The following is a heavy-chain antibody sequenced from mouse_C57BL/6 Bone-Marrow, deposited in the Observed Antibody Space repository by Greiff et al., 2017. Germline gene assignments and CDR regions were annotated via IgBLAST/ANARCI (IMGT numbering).Heavy chain of an antibody. CDR2: IFPGSGST. V-gene: IGHV1-75*01. CDR1: GYTFTDYY. D-gene: IGHD3-2*02. CDR3: ARRGAAQATYYFDY. J-gene: IGHJ2*01. Sequence: VQLQQSGPELVKPGASVKISCKASGYTFTDYYINWVKQRPGQGLEWIGWIFPGSGSTYYNEKFKGKATLTVDKSSSTAYMLLSSLTSEDSAVYFCARRGAAQATYYFDYWGQGTTLTVSS.